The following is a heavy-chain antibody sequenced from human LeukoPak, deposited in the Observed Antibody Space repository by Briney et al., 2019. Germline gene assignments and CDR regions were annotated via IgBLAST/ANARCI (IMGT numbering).Heavy chain of an antibody. D-gene: IGHD4-23*01. CDR3: ARQSGGYGGWFDP. V-gene: IGHV4-59*04. CDR1: GGSISSYY. CDR2: IFASGST. Sequence: TSETLSLTCTVSGGSISSYYWSWIRQPPGKGLEWIGSIFASGSTYYNPPLKSRVTMSVDTSKNQFSLKLSSVTAADATVYYCARQSGGYGGWFDPWGQGALVTVSS. J-gene: IGHJ5*02.